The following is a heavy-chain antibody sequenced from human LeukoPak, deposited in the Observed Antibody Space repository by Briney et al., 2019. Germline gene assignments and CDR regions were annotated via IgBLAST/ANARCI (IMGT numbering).Heavy chain of an antibody. V-gene: IGHV1-18*01. Sequence: ASVKVSCKASGYTFTSYGISWVRQAPGQGLEWMGWISAYNGNTNYSQKVQGRVTMTTDTSTSTAYMELSSLRSEDTAVYYCARAFIVGAIPFDYWGQGTLVTVSS. CDR3: ARAFIVGAIPFDY. J-gene: IGHJ4*02. CDR1: GYTFTSYG. CDR2: ISAYNGNT. D-gene: IGHD1-26*01.